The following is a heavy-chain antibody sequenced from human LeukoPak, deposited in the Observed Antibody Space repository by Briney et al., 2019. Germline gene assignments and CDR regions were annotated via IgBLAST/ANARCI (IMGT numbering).Heavy chain of an antibody. CDR3: ARDPIQYSTAWYSDY. CDR2: ISGSGGST. V-gene: IGHV3-23*01. J-gene: IGHJ4*02. CDR1: GFTFSSYA. Sequence: GGSLRLSCAASGFTFSSYAMSWVRQAPGKGLEWVSAISGSGGSTYYADSVKGRFTISRDNSKNTLYLQMNSLRAEDTAVYYCARDPIQYSTAWYSDYWGQGTPVTVSS. D-gene: IGHD6-19*01.